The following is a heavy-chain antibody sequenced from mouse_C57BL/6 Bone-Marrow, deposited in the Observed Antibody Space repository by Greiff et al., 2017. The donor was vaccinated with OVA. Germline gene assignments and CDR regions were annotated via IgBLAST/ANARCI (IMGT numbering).Heavy chain of an antibody. CDR1: GYTFTDYY. CDR2: INPYNGGT. CDR3: ASRGLGSSSAAY. J-gene: IGHJ3*01. Sequence: EVKLMESGPVLVKPGASVKMSCKASGYTFTDYYMNWVKQSHGTSLEWIGVINPYNGGTSYNQKFKGKATLTVDKSSSTAYMELNSLTSEDSAVDYCASRGLGSSSAAYWGQGTLVTVSA. V-gene: IGHV1-19*01. D-gene: IGHD1-1*01.